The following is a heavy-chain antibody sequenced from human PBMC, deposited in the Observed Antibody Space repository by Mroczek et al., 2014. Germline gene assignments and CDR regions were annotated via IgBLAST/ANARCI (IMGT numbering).Heavy chain of an antibody. D-gene: IGHD4-23*01. CDR2: IYYSGST. J-gene: IGHJ4*02. V-gene: IGHV4-31*03. Sequence: VQLLESGPGLVKPSQTLSLTCTVSGGSISSGGYYWNWIRQHPGKGLEWIGYIYYSGSTYYNPSLKSRVTISVDTSKNQFSLKLSSVTAADTAVYYCARDPDYGGNFSPGPDWGQGTLVTVSS. CDR3: ARDPDYGGNFSPGPD. CDR1: GGSISSGGYY.